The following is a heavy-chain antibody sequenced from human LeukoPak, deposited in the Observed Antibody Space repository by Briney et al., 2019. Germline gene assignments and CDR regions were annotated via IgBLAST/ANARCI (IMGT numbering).Heavy chain of an antibody. Sequence: SETLSLTCTVSGVSISSYYWSWIRQPPGKGLEWIGYIYYSGSTNYNPSLKSRVTISVDTSKNQFSLKLSSVTAADTAVYYCAKASGSYYGGYWFDPWGQGTLVTVSS. CDR3: AKASGSYYGGYWFDP. CDR2: IYYSGST. V-gene: IGHV4-59*01. J-gene: IGHJ5*02. D-gene: IGHD1-26*01. CDR1: GVSISSYY.